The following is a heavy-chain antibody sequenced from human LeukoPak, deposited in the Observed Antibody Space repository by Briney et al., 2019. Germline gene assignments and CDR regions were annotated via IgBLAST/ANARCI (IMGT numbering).Heavy chain of an antibody. J-gene: IGHJ4*02. Sequence: PGESLRLSCTASGFTFGDYAMSWVRQAPGKGLEWVGFIRSKAYGGTTEYAASVKGRFTISRDDSKSIAYLQMNSLKTEDTAVYYCTRDGRPHCGGDCYLSSDYWGQGTLVTVSS. D-gene: IGHD2-21*02. CDR1: GFTFGDYA. V-gene: IGHV3-49*04. CDR2: IRSKAYGGTT. CDR3: TRDGRPHCGGDCYLSSDY.